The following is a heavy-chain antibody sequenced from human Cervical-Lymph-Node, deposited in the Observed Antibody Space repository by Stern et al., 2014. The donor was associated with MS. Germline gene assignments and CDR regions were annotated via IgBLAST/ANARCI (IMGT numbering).Heavy chain of an antibody. Sequence: QVTLRESGPTLVKPTQTLTLTCTFSGFSLTTRGVGVGWIRQPPGKALEWLALIYWGGDQRYNPSLKSRLNITKDTPKNQVDLTVTNVDPVDTATYYCAHRLPAFYYDSSGHFDYWGQGIPVTVSS. CDR3: AHRLPAFYYDSSGHFDY. CDR1: GFSLTTRGVG. J-gene: IGHJ4*02. CDR2: IYWGGDQ. D-gene: IGHD3-22*01. V-gene: IGHV2-5*02.